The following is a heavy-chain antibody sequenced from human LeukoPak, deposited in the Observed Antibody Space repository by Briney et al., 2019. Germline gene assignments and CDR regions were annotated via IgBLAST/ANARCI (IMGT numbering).Heavy chain of an antibody. CDR1: VFTFSSYW. CDR3: ARDKAIVGATQFDY. CDR2: INSDGSST. D-gene: IGHD1-26*01. J-gene: IGHJ4*02. Sequence: GGSLRLSCAASVFTFSSYWMHWVRQAPGKGLVWVSRINSDGSSTSYADSVKGRFTISRDNAKNTLYLQMNSLRAEDTAVYYCARDKAIVGATQFDYWGQGTLVTVSS. V-gene: IGHV3-74*01.